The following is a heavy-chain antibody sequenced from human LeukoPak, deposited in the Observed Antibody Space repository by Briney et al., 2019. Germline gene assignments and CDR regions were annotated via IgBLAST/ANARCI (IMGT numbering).Heavy chain of an antibody. Sequence: ASVKVSCKASGGTFSSYAISWVRQAPGQGLEWMGGIIPIFGTANYAQRFQGRATITADESTSTAYMELSSLRSEDTAVYYCAREGVAYSSSWSNPWDYWGQGTLVTVSS. CDR3: AREGVAYSSSWSNPWDY. J-gene: IGHJ4*02. CDR1: GGTFSSYA. CDR2: IIPIFGTA. V-gene: IGHV1-69*13. D-gene: IGHD6-13*01.